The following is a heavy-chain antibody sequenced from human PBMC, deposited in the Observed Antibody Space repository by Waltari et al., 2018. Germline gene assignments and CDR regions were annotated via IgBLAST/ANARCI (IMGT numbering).Heavy chain of an antibody. CDR1: GGSISTYY. Sequence: QVQLQESGPGLVKPSETLSLTCTVSGGSISTYYWSWIRQSAGEGLEWIGRIYTSGSTTDNPSLKSRVTMSIDTSKNHFSLKLISVTAADTAVYYCARGPGGSNWPHYFDYWGQGTRVTVSS. CDR3: ARGPGGSNWPHYFDY. J-gene: IGHJ4*02. CDR2: IYTSGST. V-gene: IGHV4-4*07. D-gene: IGHD1-26*01.